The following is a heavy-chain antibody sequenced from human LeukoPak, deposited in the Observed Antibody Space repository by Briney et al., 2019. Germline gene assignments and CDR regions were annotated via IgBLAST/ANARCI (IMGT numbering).Heavy chain of an antibody. Sequence: GGSLRLSCAASGFTFSDYYMSWIRQAPGKGLEWVSYISSSSSTIYYADSVKGRFTISRDNSKSTLYLQMNSLRAEDTAVYYCATTWTSLLHDAFDIWGQGTMVTVSS. CDR3: ATTWTSLLHDAFDI. J-gene: IGHJ3*02. CDR2: ISSSSSTI. CDR1: GFTFSDYY. V-gene: IGHV3-11*01. D-gene: IGHD1-1*01.